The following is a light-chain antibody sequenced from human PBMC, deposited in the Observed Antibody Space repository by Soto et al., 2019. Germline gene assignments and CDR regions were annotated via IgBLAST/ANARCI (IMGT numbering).Light chain of an antibody. CDR3: MQVTQFPQTWT. J-gene: IGKJ1*01. CDR2: KVS. V-gene: IGKV2-24*01. CDR1: QSLVHSDGKTY. Sequence: DLVLTQTPLSSPVTLGQPASISCRTSQSLVHSDGKTYLSWLQQRPGQPPRLLIYKVSERFSGVPDRFSGSGAGTDFTLKISRVEPEDVGIYFCMQVTQFPQTWTFGQGTRVELK.